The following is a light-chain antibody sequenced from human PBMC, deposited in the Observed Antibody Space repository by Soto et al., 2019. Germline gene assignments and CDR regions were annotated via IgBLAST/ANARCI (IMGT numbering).Light chain of an antibody. CDR3: QQLNTYPLT. Sequence: RMTQSPSSLSASVGDTITITCRASQTISTYLNWFQQKPGESPRLLIYGASTLHDGVPSRFSGSGSGADFTLTISSLQPEDFATYYCQQLNTYPLTFGGGTKVDIK. V-gene: IGKV1-9*01. CDR1: QTISTY. CDR2: GAS. J-gene: IGKJ4*01.